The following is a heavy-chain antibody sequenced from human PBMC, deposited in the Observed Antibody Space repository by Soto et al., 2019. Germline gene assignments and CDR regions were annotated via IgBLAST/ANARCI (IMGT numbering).Heavy chain of an antibody. CDR3: ARHRGSGWHHLGY. D-gene: IGHD6-19*01. Sequence: GGSLRLSCAASGFTFSSYGMHWVRQAPGKGLEWVAVISYDGSNKYYADSVKGRFTISRDNSKNTLYLQMNSLRAEDTAVYYCARHRGSGWHHLGYWGQGTLVTVPQ. V-gene: IGHV3-30*03. CDR2: ISYDGSNK. J-gene: IGHJ4*02. CDR1: GFTFSSYG.